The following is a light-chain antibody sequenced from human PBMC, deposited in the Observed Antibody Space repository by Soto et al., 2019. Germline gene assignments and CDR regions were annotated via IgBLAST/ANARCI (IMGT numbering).Light chain of an antibody. V-gene: IGKV1-6*01. CDR3: VQHYNYPPT. CDR2: AAS. J-gene: IGKJ1*01. CDR1: QDIRND. Sequence: AIQMNKSPSSLSASVGDRVTLTCRASQDIRNDLGWYQQKPGMAPRFLIYAASNLQSGVPSRFSGSGSGTDFTLTISSLQPEDFATYYCVQHYNYPPTFGQGTKVDIK.